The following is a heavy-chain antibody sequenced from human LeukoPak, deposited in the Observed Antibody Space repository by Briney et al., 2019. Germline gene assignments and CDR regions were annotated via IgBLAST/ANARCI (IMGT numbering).Heavy chain of an antibody. CDR2: INQDGGEI. CDR3: AKDPDCTSGICYTFFDC. D-gene: IGHD2-8*01. CDR1: GFTFSSSW. Sequence: PGGSLRLSCAASGFTFSSSWKTWVRQAPGKGLEWVASINQDGGEIHYVDSVKGRFTISRDNSKNTLYLQMNSLRAEDTAVYYCAKDPDCTSGICYTFFDCWGQGTLVTVSS. J-gene: IGHJ4*02. V-gene: IGHV3-7*03.